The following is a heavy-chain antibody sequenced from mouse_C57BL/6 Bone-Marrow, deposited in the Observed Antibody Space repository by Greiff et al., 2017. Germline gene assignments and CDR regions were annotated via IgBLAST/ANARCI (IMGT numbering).Heavy chain of an antibody. Sequence: VQLQQSGPELVKPGASVKISCKASGYTFTDYYMNWVKQSHGKSLEWIGDINPNNGGTSYNQKFKGKATLTVDKSSSTAYMERRSLTSEDSAVYYCAREGRLRREAMDYWGQGTSVTVSS. D-gene: IGHD2-4*01. CDR3: AREGRLRREAMDY. CDR1: GYTFTDYY. V-gene: IGHV1-26*01. J-gene: IGHJ4*01. CDR2: INPNNGGT.